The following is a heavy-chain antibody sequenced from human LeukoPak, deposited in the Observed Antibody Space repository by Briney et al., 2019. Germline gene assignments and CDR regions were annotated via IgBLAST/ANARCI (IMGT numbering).Heavy chain of an antibody. Sequence: GSLRLSCAASGFTFSSYDMHWVRQATGKGLEWVSAIGTAGDTYYPGSVKGRFTISRENAKNSLYLQMNSLRAGDTAVYYCARSYGDYGEYYFDYWGQGALVTVSS. CDR3: ARSYGDYGEYYFDY. J-gene: IGHJ4*02. V-gene: IGHV3-13*01. CDR1: GFTFSSYD. D-gene: IGHD4-17*01. CDR2: IGTAGDT.